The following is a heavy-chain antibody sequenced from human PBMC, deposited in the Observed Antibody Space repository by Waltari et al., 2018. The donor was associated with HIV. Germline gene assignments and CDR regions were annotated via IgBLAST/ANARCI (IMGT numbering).Heavy chain of an antibody. CDR3: ARLKAGDENAFDL. V-gene: IGHV5-51*03. J-gene: IGHJ3*01. Sequence: EMQLVQPGTEMRKSGESLKISCRASQYSFTSFWVGWVRQRPGKDMEWTGSIYPADSDTKDNPSFKGQVTVSVDKSLDTAYLQWSSLRSSDTAVYFCARLKAGDENAFDLWGHGTMVIVSS. CDR1: QYSFTSFW. CDR2: IYPADSDT. D-gene: IGHD3-10*01.